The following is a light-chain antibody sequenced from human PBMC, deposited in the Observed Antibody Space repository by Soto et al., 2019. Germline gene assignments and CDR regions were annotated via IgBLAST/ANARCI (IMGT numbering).Light chain of an antibody. CDR1: SSNIGGNS. V-gene: IGLV1-51*01. Sequence: QSVMTQPPPVSAAPGQKVTISCSGSSSNIGGNSVSWYQQLPGTAPKLLIYDDNKRPSGIPDRFSGSKSGTSATLGITGFQTGDEADYYCGSWDSSLSAYVFGTGTKLPS. J-gene: IGLJ1*01. CDR2: DDN. CDR3: GSWDSSLSAYV.